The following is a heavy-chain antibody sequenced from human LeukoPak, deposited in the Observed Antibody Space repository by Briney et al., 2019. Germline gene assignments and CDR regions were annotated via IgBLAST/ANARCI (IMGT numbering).Heavy chain of an antibody. D-gene: IGHD2-8*01. CDR2: ISSSSSTI. V-gene: IGHV3-48*01. CDR3: ARDGRYCTNGVCPFDY. J-gene: IGHJ4*02. CDR1: GFTFSSYS. Sequence: GGSLRLSCAASGFTFSSYSMNWVRQAQGKGLEWVSYISSSSSTIYYADSVKGRFTISRDNAKNSLYLQMNSLRAEDTAVYYCARDGRYCTNGVCPFDYWGQGTLVTVSS.